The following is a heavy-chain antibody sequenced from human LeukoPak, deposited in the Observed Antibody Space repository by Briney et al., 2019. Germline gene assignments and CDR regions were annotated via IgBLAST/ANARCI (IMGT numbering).Heavy chain of an antibody. CDR1: GFTFYDYA. J-gene: IGHJ3*02. Sequence: GGSLRLSCAASGFTFYDYAIHWVRQAPGKGLEWVSCISWNSGSIGYADSVKGRFTISRDNAKNSLYLQMNSLSAEDTAFYYCAKSSWSSSWYLAFDIWGQGTMVTVSS. CDR2: ISWNSGSI. CDR3: AKSSWSSSWYLAFDI. D-gene: IGHD6-13*01. V-gene: IGHV3-9*01.